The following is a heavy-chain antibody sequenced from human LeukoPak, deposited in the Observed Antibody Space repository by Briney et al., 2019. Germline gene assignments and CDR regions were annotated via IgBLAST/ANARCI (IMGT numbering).Heavy chain of an antibody. D-gene: IGHD6-19*01. CDR2: ISYDGSNK. J-gene: IGHJ4*02. V-gene: IGHV3-30*01. CDR1: GFTFRSYA. Sequence: PGGSLRLFCAASGFTFRSYAMHWVRQAPGKGLEWVAVISYDGSNKYYADSVKGRFTISRDNSKNTLYLRMNSLRAEDTAVYYCAGDFFSAVAGGFDYWGQGTLVTVSS. CDR3: AGDFFSAVAGGFDY.